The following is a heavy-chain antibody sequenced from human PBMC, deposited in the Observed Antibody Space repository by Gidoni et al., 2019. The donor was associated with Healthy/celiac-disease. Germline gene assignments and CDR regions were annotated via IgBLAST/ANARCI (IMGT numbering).Heavy chain of an antibody. CDR3: AKSPESPDSSGYYSGWFDP. Sequence: EVQLVESGGGLVQPGRSLRLSCAASGFTFDDYAMHWVRQAPGKGLGWVSGISWNSGSIGYADSEKGRFTISRDNAKNSLYLQMNSLRAEDTALYYCAKSPESPDSSGYYSGWFDPWGQGTLVTVSS. J-gene: IGHJ5*02. D-gene: IGHD3-22*01. CDR1: GFTFDDYA. V-gene: IGHV3-9*01. CDR2: ISWNSGSI.